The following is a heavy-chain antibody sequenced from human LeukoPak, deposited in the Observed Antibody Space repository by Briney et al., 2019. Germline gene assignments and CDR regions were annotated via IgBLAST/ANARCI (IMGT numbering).Heavy chain of an antibody. Sequence: GRSLRLSCAASGFTFSDYYMSWIRQAPGKGLEWVSYISSSSSYTNYADSVKGRFTISRDNAKNSLYLQMNSLRAEDTAVYYCARVYDSSGYSPFDYWGQGTLVTVSS. CDR1: GFTFSDYY. D-gene: IGHD3-22*01. V-gene: IGHV3-11*06. CDR2: ISSSSSYT. J-gene: IGHJ4*02. CDR3: ARVYDSSGYSPFDY.